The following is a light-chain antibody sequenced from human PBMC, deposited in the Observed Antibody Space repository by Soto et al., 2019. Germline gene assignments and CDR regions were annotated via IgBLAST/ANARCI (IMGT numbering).Light chain of an antibody. CDR2: GAS. CDR3: QQYNNWPPIT. Sequence: IMLTQSPATLSVFSGERATLSGMASQSVSRNLAWYQQKPGQAPRLLIYGASTRATDIPAKFSGSGSGTEFTLTISSLQSEDFAVYYCQQYNNWPPITFGQGTRLEIK. CDR1: QSVSRN. J-gene: IGKJ5*01. V-gene: IGKV3-15*01.